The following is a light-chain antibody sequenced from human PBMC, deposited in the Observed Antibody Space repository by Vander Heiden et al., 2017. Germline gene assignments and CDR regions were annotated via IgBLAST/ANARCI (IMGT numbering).Light chain of an antibody. CDR1: HSVLTNY. Sequence: EIVLTQSPGTLSLSPGERVTLSCRAIHSVLTNYLAWYQQKPGQAPRLLIYATSTRATDVPDRFSGSGSGTDFTLTISRLEPEDFAVYYCQQYVSSPRTFGQGTKVEIK. CDR3: QQYVSSPRT. V-gene: IGKV3-20*01. CDR2: ATS. J-gene: IGKJ1*01.